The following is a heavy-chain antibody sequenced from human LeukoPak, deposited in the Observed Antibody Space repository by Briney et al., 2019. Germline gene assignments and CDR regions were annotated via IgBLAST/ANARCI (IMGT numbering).Heavy chain of an antibody. Sequence: SVKVSCKASGFTFTSSAMQWVRQARGQRLEWIGWIVVGSGNTNYAQKFQERVTITRDMSTSTAYMELSRLRSDDTAVYYCARAQQQHLSYWGQGTLVTVSS. V-gene: IGHV1-58*02. CDR1: GFTFTSSA. D-gene: IGHD6-13*01. CDR3: ARAQQQHLSY. J-gene: IGHJ4*02. CDR2: IVVGSGNT.